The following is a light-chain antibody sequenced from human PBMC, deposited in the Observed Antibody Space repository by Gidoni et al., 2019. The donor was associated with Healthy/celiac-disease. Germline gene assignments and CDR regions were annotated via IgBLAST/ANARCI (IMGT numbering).Light chain of an antibody. CDR2: DAS. CDR1: QSVSSY. J-gene: IGKJ1*01. Sequence: EIMLTQSPATLALSPGERATLSCRARQSVSSYLAWYQQKPGQAPRLLIYDASNRATGIPARFSGSGSGTDFTLTISSLEPEDFAVYYCQQRSNWPRTFXXXTKVEIK. CDR3: QQRSNWPRT. V-gene: IGKV3-11*01.